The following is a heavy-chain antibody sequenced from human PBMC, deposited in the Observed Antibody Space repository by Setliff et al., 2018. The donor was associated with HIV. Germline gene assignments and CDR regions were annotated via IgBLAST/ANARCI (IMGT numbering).Heavy chain of an antibody. CDR1: GGPISRYY. CDR2: IFYRGST. J-gene: IGHJ4*02. V-gene: IGHV4-59*08. D-gene: IGHD5-12*01. CDR3: ARQVSIPGVAITPVDY. Sequence: SETLSLTCTVSGGPISRYYWSWIRQPPGKGLEWIAYIFYRGSTNYNPSLKSRVTISVDTSKNQFSLKLTSVTAADTAVYYCARQVSIPGVAITPVDYWGQGALVTV.